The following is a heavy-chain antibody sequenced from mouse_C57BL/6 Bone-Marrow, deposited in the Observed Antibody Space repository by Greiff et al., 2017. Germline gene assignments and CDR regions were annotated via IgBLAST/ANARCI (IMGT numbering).Heavy chain of an antibody. CDR2: IFPGSGST. V-gene: IGHV1-75*01. CDR3: ARHNGNYASDY. Sequence: QVQLQQSGPELVKPGASVKLSCKASGYTFPDYYIHWVKQRPGRGLAWIGWIFPGSGSTYYNEKFKGKATLTVAKSSSTAYMLHSSLTSEDSAVYFCARHNGNYASDYWGQGTSGTVSA. D-gene: IGHD6-1*01. CDR1: GYTFPDYY. J-gene: IGHJ4*01.